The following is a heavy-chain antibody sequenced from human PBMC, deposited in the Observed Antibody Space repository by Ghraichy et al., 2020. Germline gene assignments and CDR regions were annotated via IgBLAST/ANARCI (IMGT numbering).Heavy chain of an antibody. CDR2: IYYSGST. J-gene: IGHJ4*02. CDR1: GGSISSGGYY. V-gene: IGHV4-31*03. Sequence: TLSLTCTVSGGSISSGGYYWTWIRQHPGKGLEWIGYIYYSGSTYYNPSLKSRVTISLDTSKNQFSLELSSMTAADTAVYYCARSRGAAAGTFDYWGQGTLVTVSS. D-gene: IGHD6-13*01. CDR3: ARSRGAAAGTFDY.